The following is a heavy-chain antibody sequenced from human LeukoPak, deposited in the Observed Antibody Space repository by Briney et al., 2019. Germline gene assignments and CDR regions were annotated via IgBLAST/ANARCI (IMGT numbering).Heavy chain of an antibody. Sequence: GGSLRLSCAASGFTFSTYSMNWVRQAPGKGLEWVSSISSNSRYIYYADSMRGRFTISRDNAKNSLYLQMNSLRAEDTAVYYCAKEGYSSGWVPQAGDAFDIWGQGTMVTVSS. V-gene: IGHV3-21*04. CDR2: ISSNSRYI. D-gene: IGHD6-19*01. J-gene: IGHJ3*02. CDR3: AKEGYSSGWVPQAGDAFDI. CDR1: GFTFSTYS.